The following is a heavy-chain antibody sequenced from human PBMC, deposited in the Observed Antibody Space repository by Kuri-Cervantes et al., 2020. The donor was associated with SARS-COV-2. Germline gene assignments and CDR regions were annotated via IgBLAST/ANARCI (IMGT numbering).Heavy chain of an antibody. J-gene: IGHJ4*02. CDR3: AKTSLVRGLPFDY. V-gene: IGHV3-11*01. Sequence: GESLKISCAASGFTFSDYYMSWIRQAPGKGLEWVSYISSSGSTIYYADSVKGRFTISRDNSKNTLFLQMNSLRGEDTAVYYCAKTSLVRGLPFDYWGQGTLVTVSS. CDR2: ISSSGSTI. D-gene: IGHD3-10*01. CDR1: GFTFSDYY.